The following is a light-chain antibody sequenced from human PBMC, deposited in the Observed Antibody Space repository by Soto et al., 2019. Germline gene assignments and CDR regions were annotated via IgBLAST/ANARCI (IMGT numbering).Light chain of an antibody. Sequence: EIVLTQSPGTLSLSPGERATLSCRASQSVSXXXXXLYQNKPGQAPSLLIYVASSKATGIPDRFSGSGSGXXXXXXXXXXXPXDVAXXFXXXXGSSPPFFTFGPGTKVDIK. CDR3: XXXGSSPPFFT. J-gene: IGKJ3*01. CDR2: VAS. V-gene: IGKV3-20*01. CDR1: QSVSXXX.